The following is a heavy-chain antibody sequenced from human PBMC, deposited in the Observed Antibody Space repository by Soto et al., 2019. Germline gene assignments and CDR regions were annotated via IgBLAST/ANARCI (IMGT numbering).Heavy chain of an antibody. CDR2: IIPIFGTA. CDR3: ARGYYDFYTGAFDI. V-gene: IGHV1-69*01. J-gene: IGHJ3*02. D-gene: IGHD3-3*01. CDR1: GGTFSSYA. Sequence: QVQLVQSGAEVKKPGSSVKVSCKASGGTFSSYAISWVRQAPGQGLEWMGGIIPIFGTANYAQKFQGRVTINADESTSTGYMELSSLRSEGTAVYYCARGYYDFYTGAFDIWGEGTMVTVSA.